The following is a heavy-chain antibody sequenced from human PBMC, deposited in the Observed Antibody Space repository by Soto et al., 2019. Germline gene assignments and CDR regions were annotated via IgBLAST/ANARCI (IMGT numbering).Heavy chain of an antibody. J-gene: IGHJ3*02. V-gene: IGHV1-18*01. CDR1: GYSFSSFG. Sequence: ASVKLSCKASGYSFSSFGISWVRQAPEQGPEWVGWINPYNGHTDSAQSLQGRVTVSTDTSTSTAYMELRSLRADDTAVYYCARPSGYGHGWGDLGYDPFDIWGQGTMVTVSS. D-gene: IGHD5-18*01. CDR3: ARPSGYGHGWGDLGYDPFDI. CDR2: INPYNGHT.